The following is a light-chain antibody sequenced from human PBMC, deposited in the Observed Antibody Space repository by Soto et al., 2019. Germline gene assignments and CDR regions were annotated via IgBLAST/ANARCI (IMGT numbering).Light chain of an antibody. J-gene: IGKJ1*01. CDR3: QQSYSTLTWT. CDR2: AAS. CDR1: QSISSY. Sequence: DIQMTQSPSSLSASVGDRVTITCRASQSISSYLNWYQQKPGKAPKLLIYAASSLQSGVPSRFSGSGFGTDFTLTISSLQPEYFATYYCQQSYSTLTWTFGQGTKVEIK. V-gene: IGKV1-39*01.